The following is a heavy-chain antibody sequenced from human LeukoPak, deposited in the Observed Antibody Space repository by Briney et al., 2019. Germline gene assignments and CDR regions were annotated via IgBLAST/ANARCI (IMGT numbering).Heavy chain of an antibody. Sequence: PGGSLRLSCAASGFTFSSYGMNWVRQAPGKGLEWIGNIYYSGNTYYNPSLKSRVTMSVDTSKNQFSLKLSSVTAADTAVYYCARHQSGQWLRILPLDYWGQGTLVTVSS. D-gene: IGHD6-19*01. J-gene: IGHJ4*02. CDR1: GFTFSSYGMN. V-gene: IGHV4-59*04. CDR2: IYYSGNT. CDR3: ARHQSGQWLRILPLDY.